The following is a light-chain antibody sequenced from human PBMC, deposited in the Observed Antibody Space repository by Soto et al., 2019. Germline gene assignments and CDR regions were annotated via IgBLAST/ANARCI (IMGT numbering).Light chain of an antibody. Sequence: DIVMTQSPLSLPVTPGEPASISCRSSQSLLHSNGYNYLDWYVQKPGQSPQLLIYLGSNRASGVTDRFSGSGSGTDFPLKISRVEAEDVGVYYCMQVLQTPMYTLGQGTKLEIK. CDR1: QSLLHSNGYNY. CDR3: MQVLQTPMYT. CDR2: LGS. V-gene: IGKV2-28*01. J-gene: IGKJ2*01.